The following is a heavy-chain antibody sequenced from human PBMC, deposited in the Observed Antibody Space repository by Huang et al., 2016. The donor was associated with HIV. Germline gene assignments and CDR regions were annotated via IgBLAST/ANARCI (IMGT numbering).Heavy chain of an antibody. J-gene: IGHJ3*02. CDR3: ARGPDYYDSSGREAFDI. Sequence: QVQLQQWGAGLLKPSETLSLTCAVYGGSFSGYYWSWIRQPPGKGLEWIGENNHSGSTNYIPSLKSRVTISVETSKTQFSLKLNSVTAADTAVYYCARGPDYYDSSGREAFDIWGQGTMVTVSS. V-gene: IGHV4-34*01. D-gene: IGHD3-22*01. CDR1: GGSFSGYY. CDR2: NNHSGST.